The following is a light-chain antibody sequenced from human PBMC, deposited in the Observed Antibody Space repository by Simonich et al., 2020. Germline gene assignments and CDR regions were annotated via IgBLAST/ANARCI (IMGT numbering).Light chain of an antibody. CDR3: QQYYSTPRT. Sequence: DIVMTQSPDSLAVSLGERATINCKPSQSVLYSSNNKNYLAWYQQKPGQPPKLLIYWASTRESGVPDRFSGSGSGTDFTLTISSLQAVDVAVYYCQQYYSTPRTFGQGTKVEIK. CDR2: WAS. V-gene: IGKV4-1*01. CDR1: QSVLYSSNNKNY. J-gene: IGKJ1*01.